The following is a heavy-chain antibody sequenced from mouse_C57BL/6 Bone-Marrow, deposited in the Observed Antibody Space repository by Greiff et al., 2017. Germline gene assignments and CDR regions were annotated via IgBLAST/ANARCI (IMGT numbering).Heavy chain of an antibody. CDR3: ARMRVYGSLWYFDV. J-gene: IGHJ1*03. V-gene: IGHV8-8*01. D-gene: IGHD1-1*01. CDR1: GFSLSTFGMG. Sequence: QVQLKVSGPGILQPSQTLSLTCSFSGFSLSTFGMGVGWIRQPSGKGLEWLAHIWWDDDQYYNPALKSRLTISKDTYKNQVFLKIANVDTADTATYYCARMRVYGSLWYFDVWGTGTTVTVSS. CDR2: IWWDDDQ.